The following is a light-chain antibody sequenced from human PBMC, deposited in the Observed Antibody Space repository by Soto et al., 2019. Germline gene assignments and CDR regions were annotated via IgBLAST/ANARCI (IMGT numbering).Light chain of an antibody. V-gene: IGKV1-5*01. CDR3: QQYNSYPWT. CDR1: QSISNR. CDR2: DAS. J-gene: IGKJ1*01. Sequence: DMQMTQSPSTLSASVGDGVTITCRASQSISNRLAWYQQKPGEAPKSLIYDASTLDSGAPSRFSGSGSGSEFTLSISSLQPDEFATYYCQQYNSYPWTFGQGNKGEI.